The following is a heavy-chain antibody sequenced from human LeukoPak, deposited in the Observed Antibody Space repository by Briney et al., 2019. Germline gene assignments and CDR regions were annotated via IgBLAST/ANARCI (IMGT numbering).Heavy chain of an antibody. CDR2: INPNSGGT. Sequence: ASVKVSCKASGYTFTGYYMHWVRQAPGQGLEWMGWINPNSGGTNYAQNFQGRVTMTRDTSTSTAYMELSRLTSDDTAVYYCARSRYCSSTSCYSFDYWGQGTLVTVSS. V-gene: IGHV1-2*02. CDR3: ARSRYCSSTSCYSFDY. D-gene: IGHD2-2*01. CDR1: GYTFTGYY. J-gene: IGHJ4*02.